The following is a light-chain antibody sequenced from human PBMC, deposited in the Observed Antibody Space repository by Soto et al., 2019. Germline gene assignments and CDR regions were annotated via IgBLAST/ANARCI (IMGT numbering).Light chain of an antibody. Sequence: DIPITQSPSTLSASGGDRVTLTCRASRTISSWLAWYQQRPGKAPKLLIYEGSNLESGVPSRFSGSRSGTEFTLTISSLQPDDVATYYCQQYNGYSTFGQGTYLDIK. CDR2: EGS. CDR1: RTISSW. V-gene: IGKV1-5*01. J-gene: IGKJ2*01. CDR3: QQYNGYST.